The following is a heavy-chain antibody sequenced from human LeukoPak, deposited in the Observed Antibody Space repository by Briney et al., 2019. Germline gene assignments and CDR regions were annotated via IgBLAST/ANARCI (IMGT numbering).Heavy chain of an antibody. Sequence: PGGSLRLSCAASGFTFSSYGMHWVRQAPGKGLEWVAVISYDGSNKYYGDSVKGRFTISRDNSKNTLYLQMNSLRAEDTAMYYCARAVGPFDFWGPGTLVIVSS. CDR2: ISYDGSNK. CDR1: GFTFSSYG. CDR3: ARAVGPFDF. J-gene: IGHJ3*01. V-gene: IGHV3-30*03.